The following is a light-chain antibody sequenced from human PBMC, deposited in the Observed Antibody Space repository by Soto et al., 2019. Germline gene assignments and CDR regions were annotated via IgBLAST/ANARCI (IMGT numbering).Light chain of an antibody. CDR3: VPDGRLWT. CDR1: QSVSSSY. CDR2: GAS. V-gene: IGKV3-20*01. Sequence: EIVLTQSPGTLSLSPGERATLSCRASQSVSSSYLAWYQQKPGQAPRLLIYGASSRATGIPDRFSGSGSGTDFTLTISRLEPEDFAVYYWVPDGRLWTFGEGTKVDIK. J-gene: IGKJ1*01.